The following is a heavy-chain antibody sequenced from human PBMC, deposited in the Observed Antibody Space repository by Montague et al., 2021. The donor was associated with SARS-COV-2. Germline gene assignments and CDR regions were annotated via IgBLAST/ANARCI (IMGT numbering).Heavy chain of an antibody. V-gene: IGHV4-4*02. D-gene: IGHD4-11*01. CDR3: AGKVLTVPADY. J-gene: IGHJ4*02. Sequence: SETLSLTCAVSGVSITSTNWWSLVRQPSGKGLEWIGEISYGGIATYNPSLKSRATISRDSSRNLFSLKLSSVTAADTASYYCAGKVLTVPADYWGQGTLVTVS. CDR1: GVSITSTNW. CDR2: ISYGGIA.